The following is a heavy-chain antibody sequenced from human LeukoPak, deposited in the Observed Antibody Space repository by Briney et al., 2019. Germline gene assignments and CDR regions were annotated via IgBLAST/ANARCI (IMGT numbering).Heavy chain of an antibody. CDR3: ARGPPVVTAIDYGMDV. D-gene: IGHD2-21*02. J-gene: IGHJ6*02. CDR2: ISAYNGNT. V-gene: IGHV1-18*01. CDR1: GYTFTIYG. Sequence: ASVKVSCKASGYTFTIYGISWVRQAPGQGLEWMGWISAYNGNTNYAQKLQGRVTMTTDTSTSTAYMELRSLRSDDTAVYYCARGPPVVTAIDYGMDVWGQGTTVTVSS.